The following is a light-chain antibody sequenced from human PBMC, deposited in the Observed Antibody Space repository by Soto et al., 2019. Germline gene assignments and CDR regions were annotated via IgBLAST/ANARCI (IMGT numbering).Light chain of an antibody. Sequence: DIQMTQSPSSLSASVGDRVTITCRASQSIRSWLAWYQQKPGKAPKFLIYDASILESGVPSRFSGGGSGTEFTLTISSLQPDDFATYYCQQYDDYPLTFGGGTKVDIK. J-gene: IGKJ4*01. V-gene: IGKV1-5*01. CDR1: QSIRSW. CDR2: DAS. CDR3: QQYDDYPLT.